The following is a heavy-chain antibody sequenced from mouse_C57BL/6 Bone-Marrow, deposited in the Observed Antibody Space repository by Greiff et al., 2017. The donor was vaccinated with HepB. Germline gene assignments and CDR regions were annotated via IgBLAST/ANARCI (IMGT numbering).Heavy chain of an antibody. V-gene: IGHV2-2*01. CDR3: ARKTTLYYYAMDY. J-gene: IGHJ4*01. D-gene: IGHD6-5*01. CDR2: IWSGGST. Sequence: VKLKESGPGLVQPSQSLSITCTVSGFSLTSYGVHWVRQSPGKGLEWLGVIWSGGSTDYNAAFISRLSISKDNSKSQVFFKMNSLQADDTAIYYCARKTTLYYYAMDYWGQGTSVTVSS. CDR1: GFSLTSYG.